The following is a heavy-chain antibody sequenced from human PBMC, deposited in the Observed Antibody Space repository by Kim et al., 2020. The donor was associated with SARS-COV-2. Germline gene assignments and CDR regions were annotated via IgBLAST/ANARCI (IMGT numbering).Heavy chain of an antibody. J-gene: IGHJ3*02. D-gene: IGHD3-22*01. V-gene: IGHV1-18*01. CDR3: AGPSSSGYAYAFDI. Sequence: AQKLQGRVTMTTDTSTSTAYMELRSLRSDDTAVYYCAGPSSSGYAYAFDIWGQGTMVTVS.